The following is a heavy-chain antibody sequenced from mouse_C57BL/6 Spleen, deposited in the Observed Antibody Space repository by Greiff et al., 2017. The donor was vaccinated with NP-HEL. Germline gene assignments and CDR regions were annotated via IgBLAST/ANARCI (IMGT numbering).Heavy chain of an antibody. Sequence: VQLQQPGAELVRPGTSVKLSCKASGYTFTSYWMHWVKQRPGQGLEWIGVIDPSDSYTNYNQKFKGKATLTVDTSSSTAYMQLSSLTSEDSAVYYCARKLIYGNYEDYWGQGTTLTVSS. J-gene: IGHJ2*01. CDR2: IDPSDSYT. V-gene: IGHV1-59*01. CDR3: ARKLIYGNYEDY. D-gene: IGHD2-1*01. CDR1: GYTFTSYW.